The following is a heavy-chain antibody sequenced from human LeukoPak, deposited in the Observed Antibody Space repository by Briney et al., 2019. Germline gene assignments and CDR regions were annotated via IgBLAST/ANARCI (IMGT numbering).Heavy chain of an antibody. CDR3: ARWWYCSSTSCYESRDY. CDR2: INHSGST. J-gene: IGHJ4*02. V-gene: IGHV4-34*01. Sequence: PSETLSLTCAVYGGSFSGYYWSWIRQPPGKGLEWIGEINHSGSTNYNPSLKSRVTISVDTPKNQFSLKLSSVTAADTAVYYCARWWYCSSTSCYESRDYWGQGTLVTVSS. D-gene: IGHD2-2*01. CDR1: GGSFSGYY.